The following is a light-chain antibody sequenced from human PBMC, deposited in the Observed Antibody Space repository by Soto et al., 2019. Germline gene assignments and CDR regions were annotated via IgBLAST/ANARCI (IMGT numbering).Light chain of an antibody. CDR2: WAS. J-gene: IGKJ4*01. Sequence: DIVMTQSPDSLAVSLGETATINCKSSQSLLYTSNNKNYLAWYQQKLGQPPKLLIYWASTRESGVPDRFSGSGSGTDFTLTISSLQAEDVAVCYCQEYYSSPLTFGGGTKVEIK. CDR3: QEYYSSPLT. V-gene: IGKV4-1*01. CDR1: QSLLYTSNNKNY.